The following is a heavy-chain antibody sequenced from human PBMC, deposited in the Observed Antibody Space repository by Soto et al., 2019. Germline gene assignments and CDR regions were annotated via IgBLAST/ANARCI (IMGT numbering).Heavy chain of an antibody. CDR1: GGSISSSY. CDR2: IYASGST. Sequence: QVQLQESGPGLVKPSETLSLTCTVSGGSISSSYWSWIRQPAGKGLEWIGRIYASGSTNYNPSLKSRVTMSVDTSKNQFSLKLSSVTAADTAVYYCARPWTTRNYDNSYFDLWGRGTLVTVSS. J-gene: IGHJ2*01. D-gene: IGHD3-22*01. CDR3: ARPWTTRNYDNSYFDL. V-gene: IGHV4-4*07.